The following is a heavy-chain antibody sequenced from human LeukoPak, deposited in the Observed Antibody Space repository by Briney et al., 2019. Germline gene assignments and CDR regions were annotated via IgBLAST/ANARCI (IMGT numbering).Heavy chain of an antibody. D-gene: IGHD3-22*01. CDR2: IGHDGADK. Sequence: PGGSLRLSCAASGFTFSSYGMHWVRQAPGKGLEWVALIGHDGADKYYADSVKGRFLISRDNSKNMLFLQMNSLIIEDTAVYYCARNSDYYDYSPQSVWGQGTLVIVS. V-gene: IGHV3-30*19. CDR1: GFTFSSYG. J-gene: IGHJ4*02. CDR3: ARNSDYYDYSPQSV.